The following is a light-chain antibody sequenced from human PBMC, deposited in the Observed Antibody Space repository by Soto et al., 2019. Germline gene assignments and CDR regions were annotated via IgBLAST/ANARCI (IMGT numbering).Light chain of an antibody. CDR1: SSDVGIYNY. V-gene: IGLV2-14*01. CDR2: EVS. J-gene: IGLJ1*01. Sequence: QSVLTQPASVSGSPGQSIAISCTGSSSDVGIYNYVSWYQQHPGKVPKLIIYEVSNRPSGVSNRFSGSKSGNTASLTISGLRAEDEADYYCSSYAASNYYVFGTGTKVTVL. CDR3: SSYAASNYYV.